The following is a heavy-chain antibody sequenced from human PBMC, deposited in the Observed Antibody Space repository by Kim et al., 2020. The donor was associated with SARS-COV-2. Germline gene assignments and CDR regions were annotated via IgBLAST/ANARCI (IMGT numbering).Heavy chain of an antibody. Sequence: NYNPSLKSRVTISVDTSKNPFSLKLSSVTAADTAVYYCARVGSSGWKIDYWGQGTLVTVSS. J-gene: IGHJ4*02. D-gene: IGHD6-19*01. CDR3: ARVGSSGWKIDY. V-gene: IGHV4-59*01.